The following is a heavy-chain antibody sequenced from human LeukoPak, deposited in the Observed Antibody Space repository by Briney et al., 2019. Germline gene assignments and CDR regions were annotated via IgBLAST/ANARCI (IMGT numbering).Heavy chain of an antibody. CDR1: GGSVSSGSYY. D-gene: IGHD3-16*01. V-gene: IGHV4-61*01. CDR2: IYYSGST. CDR3: ARVDRYVYYFDY. Sequence: PSETLSLTCTVSGGSVSSGSYYWSWIRQPPGKGLEWIGYIYYSGSTNYNPSLKSRVTISVDTSKNQFSLKLSSVTAADTAVYYCARVDRYVYYFDYWGQGTLVTVSS. J-gene: IGHJ4*02.